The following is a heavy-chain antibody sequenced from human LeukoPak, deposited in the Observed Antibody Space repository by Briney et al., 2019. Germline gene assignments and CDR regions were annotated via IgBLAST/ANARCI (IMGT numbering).Heavy chain of an antibody. D-gene: IGHD3-10*01. Sequence: GGSLRLSCAASGFTFSNYSMSWVRQAPGKGLEWVSSISSGSAYIYYADSVKGRFTISRDNDKNSLYLQMNSLRVEDTAVYYCARGIRGIANAFDIWGQGTMVTVSS. CDR2: ISSGSAYI. CDR3: ARGIRGIANAFDI. V-gene: IGHV3-21*06. J-gene: IGHJ3*02. CDR1: GFTFSNYS.